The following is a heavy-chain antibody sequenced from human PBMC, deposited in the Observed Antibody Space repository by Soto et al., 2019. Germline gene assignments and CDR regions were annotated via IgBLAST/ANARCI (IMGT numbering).Heavy chain of an antibody. D-gene: IGHD6-6*01. CDR2: IYYSWST. Sequence: SETLSLTCTVSGGSISSSSYYLGWIRHPPGKGLEWIGSIYYSWSTYYNPSLKSRVTISVDTSKNQYSLKLSSVTAADTAVYYCPRHSYRSSSDALGWFDPWGQGTMVTVSS. CDR1: GGSISSSSYY. J-gene: IGHJ5*02. V-gene: IGHV4-39*01. CDR3: PRHSYRSSSDALGWFDP.